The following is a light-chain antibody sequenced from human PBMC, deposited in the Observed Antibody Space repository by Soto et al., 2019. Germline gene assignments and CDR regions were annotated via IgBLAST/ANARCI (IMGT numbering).Light chain of an antibody. CDR2: GAS. V-gene: IGKV1-33*01. J-gene: IGKJ3*01. Sequence: DIQMTQSPSTLSASVVDRVTITCQASQDIKNSLNWYQQKPGKAPKLLIYGASNLETVAASRFRGRGSGTDFTFTIISLQPEDIATYYCQKFDDFPPFTFGPGTKVDIK. CDR3: QKFDDFPPFT. CDR1: QDIKNS.